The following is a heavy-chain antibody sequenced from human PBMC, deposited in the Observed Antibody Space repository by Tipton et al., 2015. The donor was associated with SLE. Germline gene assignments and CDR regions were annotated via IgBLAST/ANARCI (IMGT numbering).Heavy chain of an antibody. V-gene: IGHV3-74*01. D-gene: IGHD6-19*01. CDR3: ARADGWYWEGFGGFDY. Sequence: TLSLTCAVYGGSFSGYYWMHWVRQVPGKGLVWVSRINSDGSSTSYADSVKGRFTISRDNAKNTLYLQMNSLRAEDTAVYYCARADGWYWEGFGGFDYWGQGTPVTVSS. J-gene: IGHJ4*02. CDR1: GGSFSGYYW. CDR2: INSDGSST.